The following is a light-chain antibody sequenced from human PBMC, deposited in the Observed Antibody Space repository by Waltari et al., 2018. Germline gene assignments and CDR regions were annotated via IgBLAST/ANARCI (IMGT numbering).Light chain of an antibody. J-gene: IGLJ2*01. CDR2: DVN. CDR3: SSYTNTGDTLV. CDR1: SSDVGGYNR. V-gene: IGLV2-18*02. Sequence: QSALTQPPSVSGSPGQSVHISCTGTSSDVGGYNRVSWYQQSPGTAPKLILYDVNIRPSGVPDRFSGSQSGYTASLTISGLQAEDEGHYYCSSYTNTGDTLVFGGGTELTVL.